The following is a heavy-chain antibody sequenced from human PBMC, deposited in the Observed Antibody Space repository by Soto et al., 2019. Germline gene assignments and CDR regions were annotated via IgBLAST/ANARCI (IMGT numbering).Heavy chain of an antibody. CDR1: GLTFSAAG. CDR2: IANDGRSE. CDR3: AKDKGRTAINY. Sequence: QVQLVESGGGVVQPGRSLRLSCAASGLTFSAAGMHWVRQAPGKGLEWVAFIANDGRSESYADSVKGRFTISRDNSQNRMYLQMNGLRAEDTDVYYCAKDKGRTAINYWGQGTLVSASP. V-gene: IGHV3-30*18. J-gene: IGHJ4*02.